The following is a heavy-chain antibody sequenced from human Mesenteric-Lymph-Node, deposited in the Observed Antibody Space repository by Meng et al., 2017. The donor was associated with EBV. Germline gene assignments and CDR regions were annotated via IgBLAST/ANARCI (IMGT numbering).Heavy chain of an antibody. CDR3: ARGRGVYYDFWSGYSA. J-gene: IGHJ4*02. CDR2: ST. V-gene: IGHV4-59*09. Sequence: STTYNPSLKSRVRLSLDTSKKQFSLKLSSVTAADTAVYYCARGRGVYYDFWSGYSAWGQGTLVTVSS. D-gene: IGHD3-3*01.